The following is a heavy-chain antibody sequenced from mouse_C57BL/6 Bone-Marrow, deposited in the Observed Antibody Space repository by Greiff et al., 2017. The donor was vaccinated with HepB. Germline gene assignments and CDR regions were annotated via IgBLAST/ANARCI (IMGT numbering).Heavy chain of an antibody. D-gene: IGHD1-1*01. CDR3: ASTVVATNFDY. CDR1: GYSITSGYY. CDR2: ISYDGNN. Sequence: EVKLMESGPGLVKPSQSLSLTCSVTGYSITSGYYWNWIRQFPGNKLEWMGYISYDGNNNYNPSLKNRISITRDTSKNQFFLKLNSVTTEDTATYYCASTVVATNFDYWGQGTTLTVSS. J-gene: IGHJ2*01. V-gene: IGHV3-6*01.